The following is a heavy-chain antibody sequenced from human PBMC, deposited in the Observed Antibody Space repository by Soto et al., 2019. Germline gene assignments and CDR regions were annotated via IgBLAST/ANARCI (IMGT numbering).Heavy chain of an antibody. J-gene: IGHJ4*02. D-gene: IGHD6-19*01. Sequence: GGSLRLSCAASGFTFSSYAMSWVRQAPGKGLEWVSAISGSGGSTYYADSVKGRFTISRDNSKNTLYLQMNSLRAEDTAVYYCAKDRAGIAVAGSGAEEFWGQGTLVTVSS. CDR3: AKDRAGIAVAGSGAEEF. CDR1: GFTFSSYA. V-gene: IGHV3-23*01. CDR2: ISGSGGST.